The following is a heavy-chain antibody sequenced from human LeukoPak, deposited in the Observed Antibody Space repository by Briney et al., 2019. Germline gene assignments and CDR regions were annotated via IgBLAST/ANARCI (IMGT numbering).Heavy chain of an antibody. J-gene: IGHJ1*01. CDR2: MKEDGSDE. Sequence: GGSLRLSCVASGFIFSASTMSWVRQAAGKGLEWVAKMKEDGSDENYVDSVKGRFTISRDNARNSLHLQMKSLRAEDTAVYFCARGGAGGGYFPTWGQGILVIVSS. D-gene: IGHD3-16*01. CDR1: GFIFSAST. CDR3: ARGGAGGGYFPT. V-gene: IGHV3-7*03.